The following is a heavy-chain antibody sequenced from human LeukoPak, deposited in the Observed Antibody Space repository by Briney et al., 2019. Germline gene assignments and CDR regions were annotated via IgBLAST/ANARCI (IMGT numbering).Heavy chain of an antibody. J-gene: IGHJ4*02. V-gene: IGHV1-3*01. Sequence: ASVKVSCKASGYTFTSYATHWVRQAPGQRLEWMGWINAGNGNTKYSQKFQGRVTITRDTSASTAYMELSSLRSEDTAVYYCARRSAVAATPLFFDYWGQGTLVTVSS. CDR3: ARRSAVAATPLFFDY. CDR2: INAGNGNT. CDR1: GYTFTSYA. D-gene: IGHD6-19*01.